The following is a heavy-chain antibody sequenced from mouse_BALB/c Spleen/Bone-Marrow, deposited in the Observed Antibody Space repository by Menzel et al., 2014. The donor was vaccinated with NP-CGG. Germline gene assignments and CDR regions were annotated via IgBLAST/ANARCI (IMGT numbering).Heavy chain of an antibody. CDR2: IDPANGNT. CDR3: GRGFTDFVY. J-gene: IGHJ2*01. CDR1: GFNIKDTY. V-gene: IGHV14-3*02. Sequence: VHVKQSGAEFVKPGASVKLSCTTSGFNIKDTYMDWVKQRPEQGLEWIGRIDPANGNTKYDPKFQGKATITADTSSNTAYLQLSSLTSEDTAVYYCGRGFTDFVYWGQGTTLTVSS.